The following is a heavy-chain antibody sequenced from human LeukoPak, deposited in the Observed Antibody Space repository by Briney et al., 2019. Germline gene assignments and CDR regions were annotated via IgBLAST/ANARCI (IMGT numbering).Heavy chain of an antibody. CDR3: ARQPASGSLGVFDY. CDR2: IYHSGNT. CDR1: GYSISSGYY. J-gene: IGHJ4*02. D-gene: IGHD1-26*01. V-gene: IGHV4-38-2*02. Sequence: SETLSLTCTVSGYSISSGYYWGWIRPPPGKGLEWIGSIYHSGNTYYNPSLKSRVTISADTSKNQFSLNLSSVTAADTAVYYCARQPASGSLGVFDYWGQGTLVTVSS.